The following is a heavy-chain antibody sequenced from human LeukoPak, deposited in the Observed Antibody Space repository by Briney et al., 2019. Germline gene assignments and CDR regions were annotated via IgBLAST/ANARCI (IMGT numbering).Heavy chain of an antibody. V-gene: IGHV1-18*04. J-gene: IGHJ4*02. CDR2: ISAYNGNT. CDR1: GYTFTGYY. Sequence: ASVKVSCKASGYTFTGYYMHWVRQAPGQGLEWMGWISAYNGNTNYAQKLQGRVTMTTDTSTSTAYMELRSLRSDDTAVYYCARGSGSYERNDYWGQGTLVTVSS. D-gene: IGHD1-26*01. CDR3: ARGSGSYERNDY.